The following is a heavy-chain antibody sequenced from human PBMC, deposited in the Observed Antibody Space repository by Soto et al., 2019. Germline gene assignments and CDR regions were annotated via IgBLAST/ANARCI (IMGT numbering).Heavy chain of an antibody. J-gene: IGHJ4*02. CDR2: IHYSGST. V-gene: IGHV4-39*01. CDR3: ARYYYVSGDYRPFDY. Sequence: PSETLSLTCTVSGDSISSSTYYWGWIRQSPGKGLQWIGNIHYSGSTYYNPSLKSRVTISVDTSKNQFSLKLSSVTAATTAVYYCARYYYVSGDYRPFDYWGQGTLVTVSS. CDR1: GDSISSSTYY. D-gene: IGHD3-10*01.